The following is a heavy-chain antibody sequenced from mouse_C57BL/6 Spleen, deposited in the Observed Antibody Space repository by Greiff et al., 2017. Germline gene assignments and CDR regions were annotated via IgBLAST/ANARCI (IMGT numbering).Heavy chain of an antibody. CDR1: GYTFTSYW. CDR3: AREDDSSSFDY. V-gene: IGHV1-7*01. CDR2: INPSSGYT. D-gene: IGHD3-2*02. J-gene: IGHJ2*01. Sequence: VQLQQSGAELAKPGASVKLSCKASGYTFTSYWMHWVKQRPGQGLEWIGYINPSSGYTKYNQKFKGKATLTADKSSSTAYMQLSSLTYEDSAVYYCAREDDSSSFDYWGQGTTLTVSS.